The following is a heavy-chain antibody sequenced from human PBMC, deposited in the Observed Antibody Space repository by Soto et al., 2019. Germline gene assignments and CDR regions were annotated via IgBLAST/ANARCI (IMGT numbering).Heavy chain of an antibody. CDR1: GGTFSSYA. Sequence: SVKVSCKASGGTFSSYAISWVRQAPGQGLEWMGGIIPIFGTANYAQKFQGRVTITADKSTSTAYMELSSLRSEDTAVYYCARIRLTVSPDYWFDPWGQGTLVTVSS. CDR2: IIPIFGTA. CDR3: ARIRLTVSPDYWFDP. D-gene: IGHD4-17*01. J-gene: IGHJ5*02. V-gene: IGHV1-69*06.